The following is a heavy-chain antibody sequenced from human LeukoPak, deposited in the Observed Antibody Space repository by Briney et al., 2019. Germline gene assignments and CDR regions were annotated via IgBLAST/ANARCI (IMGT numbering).Heavy chain of an antibody. D-gene: IGHD3-9*01. CDR1: GFTFSRYA. J-gene: IGHJ4*02. CDR3: QKTAYDILTGQPLSFDS. V-gene: IGHV3-30-3*01. Sequence: PGGSLRLSCATSGFTFSRYAMHWVRQAPGKGLEWVALISYDANIGSNKYYADAVKGRLTISRDNSKNTLYLQMNSLRAGDTVFFFKQKTAYDILTGQPLSFDSWGQGAQVTVSS. CDR2: ISYDANIGSNK.